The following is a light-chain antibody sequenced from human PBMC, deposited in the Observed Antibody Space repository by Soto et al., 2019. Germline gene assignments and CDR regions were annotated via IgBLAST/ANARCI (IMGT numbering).Light chain of an antibody. CDR2: EDT. Sequence: QSALTQPASVTGSPGQSITISCTGTTSDVGGYDRVSWFQQYPGTAPKLMISEDTKRPSGVSNRFSGSKSGNMASLTISGLQAEDEADYYCCAFTSSGTWVFGVGTKLTVL. CDR1: TSDVGGYDR. CDR3: CAFTSSGTWV. V-gene: IGLV2-23*01. J-gene: IGLJ3*02.